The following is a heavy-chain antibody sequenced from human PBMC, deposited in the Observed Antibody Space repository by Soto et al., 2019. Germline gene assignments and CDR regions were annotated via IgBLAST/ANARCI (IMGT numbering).Heavy chain of an antibody. D-gene: IGHD4-4*01. CDR3: AGYSNYGWFDP. V-gene: IGHV1-69*02. CDR2: IIPILGIA. CDR1: GGTFSSYT. J-gene: IGHJ5*02. Sequence: QVQLVQSGAEVKMPGSSVKVSCKASGGTFSSYTISWVRQAPGQGLEWMGRIIPILGIANYAQKFQGRVTITADKSTSTAYMELSSLRSEDTAVYYCAGYSNYGWFDPWGQGTLVTVSS.